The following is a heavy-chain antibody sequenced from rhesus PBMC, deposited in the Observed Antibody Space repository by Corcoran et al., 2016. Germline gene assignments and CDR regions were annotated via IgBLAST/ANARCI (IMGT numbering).Heavy chain of an antibody. J-gene: IGHJ4*01. CDR3: ASGYCSSTYCSSFDY. Sequence: QVQLQESGPGLVKPSETLSLTCAVSGGSISGYYYWSWIRQPPGKGLELIGSIYGSGGSNYLNPSLKSRVTLSVDTSKNQFSLTLSSVTAADTAVYYCASGYCSSTYCSSFDYWGQGVLVTVSS. CDR2: IYGSGGSN. D-gene: IGHD2-15*01. V-gene: IGHV4S14*01. CDR1: GGSISGYYY.